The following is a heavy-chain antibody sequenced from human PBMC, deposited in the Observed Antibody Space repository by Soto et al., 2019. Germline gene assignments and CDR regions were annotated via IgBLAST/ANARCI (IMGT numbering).Heavy chain of an antibody. Sequence: GGSLRLSCAASGFTFSNYAMSWVRQAPGKGLEWVSAINGGGGSTYYADSVKGRFTISRDNSKNTLYLQMNSLRAGDTAVYYCAKDSRVSYYGSFDYWGQGTLVTVSS. J-gene: IGHJ4*02. CDR2: INGGGGST. D-gene: IGHD3-10*01. CDR1: GFTFSNYA. V-gene: IGHV3-23*01. CDR3: AKDSRVSYYGSFDY.